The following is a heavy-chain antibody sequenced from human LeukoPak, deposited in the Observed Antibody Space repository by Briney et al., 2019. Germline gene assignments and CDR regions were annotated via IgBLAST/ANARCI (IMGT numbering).Heavy chain of an antibody. V-gene: IGHV3-15*01. J-gene: IGHJ4*02. CDR3: TTDRRGYSYGC. CDR1: GFTFSSYS. Sequence: GGSLRLSCAASGFTFSSYSMNWVRQAPGKGLEWVGRIKSKTDGGTTDYAAPVKGRFTISRDDSKNTLYLQMNSLKTEDTAVYYCTTDRRGYSYGCWGQGTLVTVSS. D-gene: IGHD5-18*01. CDR2: IKSKTDGGTT.